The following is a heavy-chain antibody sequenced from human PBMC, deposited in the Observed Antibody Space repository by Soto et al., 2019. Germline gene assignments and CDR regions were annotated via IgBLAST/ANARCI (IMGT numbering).Heavy chain of an antibody. CDR1: GGSISSSNYY. D-gene: IGHD3-9*01. CDR3: ASTYNDILTGYN. J-gene: IGHJ4*02. V-gene: IGHV4-39*01. Sequence: SETLSLTCTVSGGSISSSNYYWGWIRQPPGKGLEWIGSIYYSGSTYYNPSLKSRVTISVDTSKNQFSLKLSSVTAADTAIYYCASTYNDILTGYNWGQGALVTVS. CDR2: IYYSGST.